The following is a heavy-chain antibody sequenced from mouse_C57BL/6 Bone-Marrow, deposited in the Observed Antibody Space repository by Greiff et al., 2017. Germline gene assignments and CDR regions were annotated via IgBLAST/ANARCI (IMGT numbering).Heavy chain of an antibody. D-gene: IGHD1-1*01. Sequence: VQLQQPGAELVKPGASVKLSCKASGYTFTSYWMQWVKQRPGQGLEWIGEIAPSDSYTNYNQKFKGKATLTVDTSSSTAYMQLSSLTSEDSAVYYCARGGYYPSYAMDYWGQGTSVTVSS. CDR3: ARGGYYPSYAMDY. J-gene: IGHJ4*01. CDR1: GYTFTSYW. CDR2: IAPSDSYT. V-gene: IGHV1-50*01.